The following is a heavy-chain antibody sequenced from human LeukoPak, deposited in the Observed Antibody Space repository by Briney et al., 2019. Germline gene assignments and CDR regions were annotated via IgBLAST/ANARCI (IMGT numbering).Heavy chain of an antibody. CDR3: ATASHRAPKFYYMDV. J-gene: IGHJ6*03. CDR2: IYYSGST. D-gene: IGHD6-6*01. V-gene: IGHV4-39*07. Sequence: SETLSLTCTVSGGSISSSSYYWGWIRQPPGKGLEWIGSIYYSGSTYYNPSLKSRVTISVDTSKNQFSLKLSSVTAADTAVYYCATASHRAPKFYYMDVWGKGTTVTVSS. CDR1: GGSISSSSYY.